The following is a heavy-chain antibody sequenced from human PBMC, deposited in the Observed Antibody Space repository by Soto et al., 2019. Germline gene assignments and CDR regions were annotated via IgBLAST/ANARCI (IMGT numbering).Heavy chain of an antibody. Sequence: TLSLTCAVSGGSISSGGYSWSWIRQPPGKGLEWIGYIYHSGSTYYNPSLKSRVTISVDRSKNQFSLKLSSVTAADTAVYYCARGAHSSGTDYYFDYWGQGTLVTVSS. CDR3: ARGAHSSGTDYYFDY. J-gene: IGHJ4*02. D-gene: IGHD3-22*01. V-gene: IGHV4-30-2*01. CDR2: IYHSGST. CDR1: GGSISSGGYS.